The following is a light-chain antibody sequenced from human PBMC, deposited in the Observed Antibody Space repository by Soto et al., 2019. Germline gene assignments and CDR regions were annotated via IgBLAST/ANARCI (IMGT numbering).Light chain of an antibody. V-gene: IGKV3-15*01. CDR3: QQYRHWPRT. CDR2: GAS. CDR1: QSVDIN. J-gene: IGKJ1*01. Sequence: IVMTRSPATLSLSPWERATLSCRASQSVDINLAWYQQRAGQAPRLLVYGASTKATDMPGRFSGRGSGTEFTLTINNLQSEDFAVYYCQQYRHWPRTFGQGTKVDIK.